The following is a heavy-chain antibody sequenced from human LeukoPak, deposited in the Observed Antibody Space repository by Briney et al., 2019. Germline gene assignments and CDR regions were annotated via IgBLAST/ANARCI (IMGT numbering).Heavy chain of an antibody. J-gene: IGHJ6*03. D-gene: IGHD3-10*01. CDR3: ARGFYGSSPAIDAPTGAYYYYMDV. CDR2: INHSGST. V-gene: IGHV4-34*01. Sequence: PSETLSLTCAVYGGSFSGYYWSWIRQPPGKGLEWIGEINHSGSTNYNPSLKSRVTISVDTSKNQFSLKLSSVTAADTAVYYCARGFYGSSPAIDAPTGAYYYYMDVRGKGTTVTVSS. CDR1: GGSFSGYY.